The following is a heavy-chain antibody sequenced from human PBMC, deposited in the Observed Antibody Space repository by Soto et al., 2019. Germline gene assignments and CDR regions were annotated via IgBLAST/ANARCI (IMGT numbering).Heavy chain of an antibody. J-gene: IGHJ4*02. CDR1: GFTFSSYG. CDR3: ARVSSVVTAIKSFFDF. D-gene: IGHD2-21*02. Sequence: PGGSLRLSCAASGFTFSSYGMHWVRQAPGKGLEWVAVIWYDGSNKYYADSVKGRFTISRDNSKNTLYLQMNSLRAGDTAVYYCARVSSVVTAIKSFFDFWGQGSLVIVSS. CDR2: IWYDGSNK. V-gene: IGHV3-33*01.